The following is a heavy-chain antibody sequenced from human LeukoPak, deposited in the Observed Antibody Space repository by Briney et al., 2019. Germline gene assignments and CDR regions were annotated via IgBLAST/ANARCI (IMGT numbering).Heavy chain of an antibody. D-gene: IGHD5-18*01. CDR1: GGSFSGYY. CDR3: ARVSDTAMVYYFDY. V-gene: IGHV4-34*01. CDR2: INHSGST. Sequence: KSSETLSLTCAVYGGSFSGYYWSWIRQPPGKGLEWIGEINHSGSTNYNPSLKSRVTISVDRSKNQFSLKLSSVTAADTAVYYCARVSDTAMVYYFDYWGQGTLVTVSS. J-gene: IGHJ4*02.